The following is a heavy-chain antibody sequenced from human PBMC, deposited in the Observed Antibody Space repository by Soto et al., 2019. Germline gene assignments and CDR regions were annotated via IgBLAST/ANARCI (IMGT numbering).Heavy chain of an antibody. J-gene: IGHJ6*02. CDR3: ARHLYSRSWNYYYYYGMDV. V-gene: IGHV4-39*01. CDR2: IYYSGST. Sequence: QLQLQESCPGLVKPSETLSLTCTVSGGSISSSSYYWGWIRQPPVKGLEWIGSIYYSGSTYYNPSLKSRVTISVDTSKNQFSLKLSSVTAADTAVYYCARHLYSRSWNYYYYYGMDVWGQGTTVTVSS. D-gene: IGHD6-13*01. CDR1: GGSISSSSYY.